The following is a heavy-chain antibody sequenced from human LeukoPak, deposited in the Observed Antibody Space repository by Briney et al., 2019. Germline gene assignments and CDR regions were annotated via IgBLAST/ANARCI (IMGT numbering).Heavy chain of an antibody. J-gene: IGHJ4*02. Sequence: GGSLRLSCAASGFTLSTYGMSWVRQAPGKGLEWVSDISGSGAGTNYADSVKGRFTISRDNAKNTLYLQMNSLRAEDTAVYYCARGLGGYTSSQAYWGQGTLVTVSS. CDR2: ISGSGAGT. D-gene: IGHD6-13*01. CDR1: GFTLSTYG. CDR3: ARGLGGYTSSQAY. V-gene: IGHV3-23*01.